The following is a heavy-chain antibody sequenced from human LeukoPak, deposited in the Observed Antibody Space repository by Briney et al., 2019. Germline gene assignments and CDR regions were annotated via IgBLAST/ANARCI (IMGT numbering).Heavy chain of an antibody. D-gene: IGHD6-13*01. CDR1: GGTFSSYA. Sequence: SVKVFCKASGGTFSSYAISWVRQAPGQGLEWMGGIIPIFGTANYAQKFQGRVTITADESTSTAYMELSSLRSEDTAVYYCATGHSSSWYGVDYWGQGTLVTVSS. CDR2: IIPIFGTA. V-gene: IGHV1-69*13. CDR3: ATGHSSSWYGVDY. J-gene: IGHJ4*02.